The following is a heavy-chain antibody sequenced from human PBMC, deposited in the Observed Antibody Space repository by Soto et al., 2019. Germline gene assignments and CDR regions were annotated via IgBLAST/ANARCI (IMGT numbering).Heavy chain of an antibody. CDR2: IQSGGTT. J-gene: IGHJ6*04. Sequence: EVQLVESGGGLVQPGGSLRLSCAASGFTVSSKYMTWVRQAPGKGLEWVSLIQSGGTTYYADSVKGRFTISRETSENTLNPPMDSLRVEDTAVYYCERDDVLCDGGRCYGLPLDVWGKGTTVTVSS. CDR3: ERDDVLCDGGRCYGLPLDV. CDR1: GFTVSSKY. D-gene: IGHD2-15*01. V-gene: IGHV3-66*01.